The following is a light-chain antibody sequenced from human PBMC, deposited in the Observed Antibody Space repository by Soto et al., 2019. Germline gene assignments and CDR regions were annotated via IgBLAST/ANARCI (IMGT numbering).Light chain of an antibody. Sequence: EIVMTQSPSTLSVSPWERATLSCRASQSVSNDLAWYQQKPGQAPRVLIYGASTRATGIPARFSGSGSGKEFTLTISSLQSEDFAVYYCQQSNDWWTFGQGTKVDIK. CDR2: GAS. J-gene: IGKJ1*01. V-gene: IGKV3-15*01. CDR3: QQSNDWWT. CDR1: QSVSND.